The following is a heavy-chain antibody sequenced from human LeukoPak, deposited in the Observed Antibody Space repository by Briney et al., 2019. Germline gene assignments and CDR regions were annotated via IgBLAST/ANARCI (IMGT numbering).Heavy chain of an antibody. CDR1: GFTFSGHS. V-gene: IGHV3-23*01. Sequence: GGSLRLSCAASGFTFSGHSMTWVRQTPGKGLEWVSVIFGNGVKTYYADSLKGRFTISRDNSKSTLYLQMNSLRAEDTALYYCARGHNYYDSSGSVQDAWGKGTTVTVSS. D-gene: IGHD3-22*01. J-gene: IGHJ6*04. CDR3: ARGHNYYDSSGSVQDA. CDR2: IFGNGVKT.